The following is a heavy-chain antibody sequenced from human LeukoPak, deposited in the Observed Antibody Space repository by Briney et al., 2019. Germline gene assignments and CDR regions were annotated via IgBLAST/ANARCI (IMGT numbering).Heavy chain of an antibody. CDR2: ISYDGSNK. J-gene: IGHJ4*02. V-gene: IGHV3-30*04. CDR1: GFTFSSNA. D-gene: IGHD1-1*01. CDR3: ARTTRDLLYRY. Sequence: PGGSLRLTCAASGFTFSSNAMHWVRQAPGKGLEWVAVISYDGSNKYYADSVKGRFTISRDNSKNSLYLQMNSLRAEDTAVYYCARTTRDLLYRYWGQGTLVTVSS.